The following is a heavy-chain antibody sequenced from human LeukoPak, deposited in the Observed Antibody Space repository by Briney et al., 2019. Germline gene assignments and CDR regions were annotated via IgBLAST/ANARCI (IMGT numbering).Heavy chain of an antibody. V-gene: IGHV4-59*01. D-gene: IGHD3-9*01. J-gene: IGHJ6*02. CDR3: ARDHWLFSSKTWYYYGMDV. Sequence: TPSEALSLTCTVSGVSISTYYWSWIRQPPGKGLEWIGYIDPSGSASYNPSLKSRVTIFVDTSKNLFSLILTSVSASDTAIYYCARDHWLFSSKTWYYYGMDVWGQGTTVTVSS. CDR2: IDPSGSA. CDR1: GVSISTYY.